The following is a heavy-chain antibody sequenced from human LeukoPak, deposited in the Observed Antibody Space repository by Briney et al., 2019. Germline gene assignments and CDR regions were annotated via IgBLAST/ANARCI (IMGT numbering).Heavy chain of an antibody. V-gene: IGHV3-23*01. D-gene: IGHD3-9*01. CDR1: GFTFSAFG. Sequence: GGSLRLSCAASGFTFSAFGMNWVRQAPGRGLEWVSTITKSGDSTYYVDSVKGRFTISRDNSKNTLYLQMNSLRAEDTAKYYCTKDYCGKFCSAVWGQGTTVTVSS. CDR2: ITKSGDST. J-gene: IGHJ6*02. CDR3: TKDYCGKFCSAV.